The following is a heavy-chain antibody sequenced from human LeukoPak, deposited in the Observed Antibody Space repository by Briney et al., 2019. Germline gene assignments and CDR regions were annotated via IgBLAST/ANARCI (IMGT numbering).Heavy chain of an antibody. J-gene: IGHJ3*02. Sequence: SETLSLTCTVSGDSISSYYWSWIRQPPGRGLEWIGYTYYSGSTNYNPSLKSRVTISIDTSKNQFSLKLSSVTAADTAVYYCARKVTRKGGDAFDIWGQGTMVTVSS. V-gene: IGHV4-59*13. CDR3: ARKVTRKGGDAFDI. CDR1: GDSISSYY. D-gene: IGHD2-21*02. CDR2: TYYSGST.